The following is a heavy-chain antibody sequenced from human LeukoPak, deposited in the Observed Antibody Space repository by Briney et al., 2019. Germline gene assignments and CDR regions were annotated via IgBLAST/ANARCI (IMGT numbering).Heavy chain of an antibody. V-gene: IGHV3-74*01. CDR3: ARGHVDYYYDSSGYDNWFDP. CDR1: GFTFSSYW. CDR2: INSDGSST. Sequence: GGSLRLSCAASGFTFSSYWMHWVRQAPGKGLVWVSRINSDGSSTSYADSVKGRFTISRDNAKDTLYLQMNSLRAEDTAVYYCARGHVDYYYDSSGYDNWFDPWGQGTLVTVSS. J-gene: IGHJ5*02. D-gene: IGHD3-22*01.